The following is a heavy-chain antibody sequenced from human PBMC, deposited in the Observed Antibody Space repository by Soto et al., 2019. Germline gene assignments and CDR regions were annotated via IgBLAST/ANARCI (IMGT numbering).Heavy chain of an antibody. CDR1: GGSINTYY. CDR2: IYTSGSN. J-gene: IGHJ2*01. V-gene: IGHV4-4*07. Sequence: QVQLQESGPGLVKPSETLSLTCSFSGGSINTYYWNWIRPPAGKGLEWIWRIYTSGSNTYNPSIKSRVTMSVETSKNLLSLKLSSGTDADPAVYYCSRGVYYYDSSGYYYGLSWYFDLWGRGTLVTVSS. D-gene: IGHD3-22*01. CDR3: SRGVYYYDSSGYYYGLSWYFDL.